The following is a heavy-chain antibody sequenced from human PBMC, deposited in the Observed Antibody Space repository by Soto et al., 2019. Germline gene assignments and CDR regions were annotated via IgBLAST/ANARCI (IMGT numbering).Heavy chain of an antibody. CDR3: ARQRRYFDWLLLFDP. CDR1: GGSISSSSYY. V-gene: IGHV4-39*01. CDR2: IYYSGST. D-gene: IGHD3-9*01. Sequence: PSETLSLTCTVSGGSISSSSYYWGWIRQPPGKGLEWIGSIYYSGSTYYNPSLKSRVTISVDTSKNQFSLKLSSVTAADTAVYYCARQRRYFDWLLLFDPWGQGTLVTVSS. J-gene: IGHJ5*02.